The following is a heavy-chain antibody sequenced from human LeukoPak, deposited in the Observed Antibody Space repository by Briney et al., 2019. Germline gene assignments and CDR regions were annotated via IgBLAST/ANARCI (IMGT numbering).Heavy chain of an antibody. J-gene: IGHJ6*02. V-gene: IGHV1-2*02. CDR1: GYIFTDYY. Sequence: GASVKVSCKASGYIFTDYYVHWIRQAPGQGLEWMGWIDPNSGGTHHAPNFQGRATMTRDTSSSTVYMDLSRLRSADTAIYYCARSRTPFYYYGMHVWGLGTSVTVPS. CDR2: IDPNSGGT. D-gene: IGHD1-1*01. CDR3: ARSRTPFYYYGMHV.